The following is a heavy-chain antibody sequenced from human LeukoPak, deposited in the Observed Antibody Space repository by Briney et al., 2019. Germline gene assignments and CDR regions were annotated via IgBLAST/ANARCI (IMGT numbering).Heavy chain of an antibody. Sequence: GGSLRLSCAASGFTFSSYSMNWVRQAPGKGLEWVSYISSSSTIYYADSVKGRFTISRDNAKNSLYLQMNSLRAEDTAMYFCAREWESGGLVLDNWGQGTLVTVSS. J-gene: IGHJ4*02. D-gene: IGHD2-15*01. V-gene: IGHV3-48*01. CDR2: ISSSSTI. CDR1: GFTFSSYS. CDR3: AREWESGGLVLDN.